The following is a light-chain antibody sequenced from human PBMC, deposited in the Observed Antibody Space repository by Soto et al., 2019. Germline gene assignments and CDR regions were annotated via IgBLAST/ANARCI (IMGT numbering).Light chain of an antibody. Sequence: DIQMTQSPSTLSASVGDRVTITCRASQRISSWLDWYQQKQGKAPKLLIYDASSLESGVPSRFSGSGSGTEFTLTISSLQPDDFATYYCQQYNSYSTFGPGTKVDIK. J-gene: IGKJ3*01. V-gene: IGKV1-5*01. CDR2: DAS. CDR3: QQYNSYST. CDR1: QRISSW.